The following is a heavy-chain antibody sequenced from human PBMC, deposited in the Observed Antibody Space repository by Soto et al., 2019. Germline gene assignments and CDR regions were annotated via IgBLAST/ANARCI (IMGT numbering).Heavy chain of an antibody. CDR1: GFTFTSSA. V-gene: IGHV1-58*01. CDR3: AADPVYYYYGMDV. J-gene: IGHJ6*02. CDR2: IVVGSGNT. Sequence: SVKVSCKASGFTFTSSAVQWVRQARGERLEWIGWIVVGSGNTNYAQKFQERVTITRDMSTSTAYMELSSLRSEDTAVYYCAADPVYYYYGMDVWGQGTTVTVSS.